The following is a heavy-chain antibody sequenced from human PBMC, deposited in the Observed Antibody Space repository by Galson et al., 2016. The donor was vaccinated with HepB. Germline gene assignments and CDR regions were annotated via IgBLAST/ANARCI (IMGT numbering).Heavy chain of an antibody. CDR2: IYWDDDK. Sequence: PALVKPTQTLTLTCTLSGISLTNSEVGVGWVRQPPGKALEWLALIYWDDDKRYSSSLKNRIDVTKDTAKNQVVLIMTELDPVDTATYYCALSPGGETYRDYFDYWGQGTLVTVSS. CDR3: ALSPGGETYRDYFDY. J-gene: IGHJ4*02. CDR1: GISLTNSEVG. V-gene: IGHV2-5*02. D-gene: IGHD3-16*01.